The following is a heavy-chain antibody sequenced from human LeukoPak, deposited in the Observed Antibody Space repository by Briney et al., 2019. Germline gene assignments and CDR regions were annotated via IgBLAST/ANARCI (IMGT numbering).Heavy chain of an antibody. Sequence: ASVKVSCKASGGTFSSYAISWVRQAPGQGLEWMGGIIPIFGTANYAQKFQGRVTITTDESTSTAYMELSSPRSEDTAVYYCARASHFVNYYYYYMDVWGKGTTVTVSS. V-gene: IGHV1-69*05. D-gene: IGHD3-16*02. J-gene: IGHJ6*03. CDR3: ARASHFVNYYYYYMDV. CDR2: IIPIFGTA. CDR1: GGTFSSYA.